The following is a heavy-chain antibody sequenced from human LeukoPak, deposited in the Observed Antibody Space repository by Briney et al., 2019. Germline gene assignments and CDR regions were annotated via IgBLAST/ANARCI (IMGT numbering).Heavy chain of an antibody. CDR2: ISSSSSTI. CDR3: ARVTVTRLHDY. D-gene: IGHD4-11*01. V-gene: IGHV3-48*01. CDR1: GFTFSSYS. J-gene: IGHJ4*02. Sequence: GGSLRLSCAASGFTFSSYSMNWVRQAPGKGLEWVSYISSSSSTIYYADSVKGRFTISRDNAKNSLYLQMNSLRAEDTAVYYCARVTVTRLHDYWGQGTLVTVSS.